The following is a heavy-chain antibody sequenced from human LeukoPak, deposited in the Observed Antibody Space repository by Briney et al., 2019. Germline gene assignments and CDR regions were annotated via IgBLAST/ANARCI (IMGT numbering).Heavy chain of an antibody. CDR1: GGSISSYY. CDR3: SRGRAYFD. D-gene: IGHD3-9*01. V-gene: IGHV4-34*01. J-gene: IGHJ4*02. CDR2: INHSGST. Sequence: PSETLSLTCTVSGGSISSYYWSWIRQPPGKGLEWIGEINHSGSTNYNPSLKSRVTISQDTSKNQFSLRLSSVTAADTAVYYCSRGRAYFDWGQGTLVTVSS.